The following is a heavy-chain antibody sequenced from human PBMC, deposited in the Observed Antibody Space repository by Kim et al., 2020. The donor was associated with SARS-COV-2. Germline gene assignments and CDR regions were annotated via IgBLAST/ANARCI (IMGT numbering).Heavy chain of an antibody. J-gene: IGHJ4*02. V-gene: IGHV4-28*01. CDR3: ARTPYSGGVSFGS. Sequence: SSPSLTGRGTMSVDTSKNQFSLKLNSVTAVDTAVYYCARTPYSGGVSFGSWGQGTLVTVSS. D-gene: IGHD2-21*01.